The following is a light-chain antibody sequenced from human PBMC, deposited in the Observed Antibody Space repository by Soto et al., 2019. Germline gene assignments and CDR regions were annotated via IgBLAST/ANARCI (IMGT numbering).Light chain of an antibody. J-gene: IGLJ3*02. Sequence: QSVLTQPPSASGTPGQRVTISCSGSNSNIGNKYVYWYQQLPGTAPKLLMYRNNHRPSGVPDRFSGSKSGTSASLAISGLRSEEEADYYCAAWDDGVCGPAFGGGTKVTVL. V-gene: IGLV1-47*01. CDR1: NSNIGNKY. CDR2: RNN. CDR3: AAWDDGVCGPA.